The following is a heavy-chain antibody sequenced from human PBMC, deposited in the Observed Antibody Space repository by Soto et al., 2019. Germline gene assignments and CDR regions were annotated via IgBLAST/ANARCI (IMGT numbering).Heavy chain of an antibody. D-gene: IGHD3-10*01. J-gene: IGHJ5*02. V-gene: IGHV4-34*01. CDR3: ARGSGSYYKSAWFDP. CDR1: GGSFSGYY. CDR2: INHSGST. Sequence: SETLSLTCAVYGGSFSGYYWSWIRQPPGKGLEWIGEINHSGSTNYNPSLKSRVTISVDTSKNQFSLKLSSVTAADTAVYYCARGSGSYYKSAWFDPWGQGTLVTVSS.